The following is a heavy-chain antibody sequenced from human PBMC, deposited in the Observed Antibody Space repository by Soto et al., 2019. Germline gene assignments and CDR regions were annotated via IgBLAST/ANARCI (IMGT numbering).Heavy chain of an antibody. D-gene: IGHD3-10*01. CDR2: FDPEDGET. Sequence: ASVKVSCKVSGYTLTELSMHLVRQAPGKGFEWMGGFDPEDGETIYAQKFQGRVTMTEDTSTDTAYMELSSLRSEDTAVYYCATVDTMVRGVILPWFDPWGQGTLVTVSS. CDR1: GYTLTELS. CDR3: ATVDTMVRGVILPWFDP. V-gene: IGHV1-24*01. J-gene: IGHJ5*02.